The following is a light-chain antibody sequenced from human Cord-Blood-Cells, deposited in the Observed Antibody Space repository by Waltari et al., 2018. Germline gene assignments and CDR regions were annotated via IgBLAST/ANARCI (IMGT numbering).Light chain of an antibody. CDR2: DAS. Sequence: EIVLTQSPDTLSLSPGERAPLSCRASQSVSSYLAWYQQKPGQAPRLLIYDASNRATGIPARFSGSGSGTDFTLTISSLEPEDFAVYYCQQRSNWPRFTFGPGTKVDIK. CDR3: QQRSNWPRFT. J-gene: IGKJ3*01. V-gene: IGKV3-11*01. CDR1: QSVSSY.